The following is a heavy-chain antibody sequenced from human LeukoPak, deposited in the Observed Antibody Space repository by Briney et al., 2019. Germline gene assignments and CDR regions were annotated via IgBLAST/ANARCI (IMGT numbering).Heavy chain of an antibody. D-gene: IGHD2-15*01. CDR2: IIPILGIA. Sequence: SVKVSCKASGGTFSSYAISWVRQAPGQGLEWMGRIIPILGIANYAQKFQGRVTITADKSTSTAYMEPSSLRSEDTAVYYCASGEGYCSGSSCYSSLDEYFQHWGQGTLVTVSS. V-gene: IGHV1-69*04. CDR1: GGTFSSYA. J-gene: IGHJ1*01. CDR3: ASGEGYCSGSSCYSSLDEYFQH.